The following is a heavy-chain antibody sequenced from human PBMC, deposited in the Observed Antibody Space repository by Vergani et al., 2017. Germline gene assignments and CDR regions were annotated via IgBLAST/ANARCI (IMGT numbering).Heavy chain of an antibody. CDR2: IYNTGTL. V-gene: IGHV4-59*01. J-gene: IGHJ4*02. CDR3: ARSGSANLPSFDY. Sequence: QVQLQESGPGVVKPSETLSITCSVSGGFMPGFYWRWIRQSPGKRLEWSGYIYNTGTLKYNPSLKCRVTISIDTSKNQFSLNLTSVTAADTAVYYCARSGSANLPSFDYWGQGTLVTVSS. CDR1: GGFMPGFY. D-gene: IGHD3-10*01.